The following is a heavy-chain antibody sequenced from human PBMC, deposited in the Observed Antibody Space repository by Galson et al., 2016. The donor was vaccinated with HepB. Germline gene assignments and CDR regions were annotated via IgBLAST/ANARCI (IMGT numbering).Heavy chain of an antibody. CDR1: GFTFSSCP. D-gene: IGHD3-3*01. J-gene: IGHJ5*02. CDR3: AKWSDSHGFDP. CDR2: ISGSGGST. V-gene: IGHV3-23*01. Sequence: SLRLSCAASGFTFSSCPMSWVRQAPGKGLEWVSSISGSGGSTYYADSVKGRFTISRDNSKNTLYLQMNSLRAEDTAVLYCAKWSDSHGFDPWGQGTLVTVSS.